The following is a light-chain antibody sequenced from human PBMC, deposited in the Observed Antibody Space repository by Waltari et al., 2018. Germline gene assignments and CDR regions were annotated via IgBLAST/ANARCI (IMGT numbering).Light chain of an antibody. J-gene: IGLJ3*02. CDR2: DVT. Sequence: SALTQPPSVSRSPGQSLTTSCIGTSSDIGGYNDVTWYQQNPGKAPKVMIYDVTKRHSGVSNRCSGSKSGSTASLTISGLQAEDEADYYCSSYTSSNTWVFGGGTKLTVL. CDR1: SSDIGGYND. CDR3: SSYTSSNTWV. V-gene: IGLV2-14*01.